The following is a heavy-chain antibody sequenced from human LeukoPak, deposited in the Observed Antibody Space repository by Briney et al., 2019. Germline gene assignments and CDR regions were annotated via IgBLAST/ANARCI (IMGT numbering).Heavy chain of an antibody. CDR3: ARVFPPNWFDP. CDR1: GFTFSSYA. CDR2: ISDSGGNT. Sequence: GGSLRLSCAASGFTFSSYAMSWVRQAPGQGLEWVSAISDSGGNTYYADSVKGRFTISRDNSRNTLFLQMNSLRAEETAMYYCARVFPPNWFDPWGQGTLVTVSS. J-gene: IGHJ5*02. D-gene: IGHD3-10*02. V-gene: IGHV3-23*01.